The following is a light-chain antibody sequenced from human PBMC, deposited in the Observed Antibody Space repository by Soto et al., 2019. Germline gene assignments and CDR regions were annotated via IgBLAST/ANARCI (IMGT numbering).Light chain of an antibody. CDR3: QAYDYSLTAFV. J-gene: IGLJ3*02. CDR1: SDDVGHYNY. Sequence: QSALTQPASVSGSPGQSITISCTGTSDDVGHYNYVSWYQQHPGKAPKLMIYDVSNRPSGISNRFSGSKSGNTASLTISGLQPEDEADYYCQAYDYSLTAFVFGGGTKVTVL. V-gene: IGLV2-14*01. CDR2: DVS.